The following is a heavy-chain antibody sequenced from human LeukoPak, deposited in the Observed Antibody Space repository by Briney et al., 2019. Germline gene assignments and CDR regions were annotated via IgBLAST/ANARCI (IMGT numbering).Heavy chain of an antibody. CDR3: ARDRLDYDILTGIDI. J-gene: IGHJ3*02. CDR2: IYTSGST. CDR1: GGSISSGSYY. V-gene: IGHV4-61*02. D-gene: IGHD3-9*01. Sequence: PSETLSLTCTVSGGSISSGSYYWSWIRQPAGKGLEWIGRIYTSGSTNYNPSLKSRVTISVDTSKNQFSLKLSSVTAADTAVYYCARDRLDYDILTGIDIWGQGTMVTVSS.